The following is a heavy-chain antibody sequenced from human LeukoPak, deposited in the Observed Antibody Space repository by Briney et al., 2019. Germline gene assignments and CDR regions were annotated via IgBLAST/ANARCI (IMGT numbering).Heavy chain of an antibody. CDR1: GGSISSYY. CDR3: ARTDYDFWSGPRNWFDP. J-gene: IGHJ5*02. Sequence: SETLPLTCTVSGGSISSYYWSWIRQPPGKGLEWIGYIYYSGSTNYNPSLKSRATISVDTSKNQFSLKLSSVTAADTAVYYCARTDYDFWSGPRNWFDPWGQGTLVTVSS. CDR2: IYYSGST. V-gene: IGHV4-59*01. D-gene: IGHD3-3*01.